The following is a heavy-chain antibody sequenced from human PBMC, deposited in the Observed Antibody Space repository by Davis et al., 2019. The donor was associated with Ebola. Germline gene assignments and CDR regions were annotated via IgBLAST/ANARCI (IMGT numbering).Heavy chain of an antibody. V-gene: IGHV4-34*01. CDR3: ARGHSYGHSLFDY. Sequence: GSLRLSCAVYGGSFSGYYWSWIRQPPGKGLEWIGEINHSGSTNYNPSLKSRVTISVDTSKNQFSLKLSSVTAADTAVYYCARGHSYGHSLFDYWGQGTLVTVSS. CDR2: INHSGST. J-gene: IGHJ4*02. CDR1: GGSFSGYY. D-gene: IGHD5-18*01.